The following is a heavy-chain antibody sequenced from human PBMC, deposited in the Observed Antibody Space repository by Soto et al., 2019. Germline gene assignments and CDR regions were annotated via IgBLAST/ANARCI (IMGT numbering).Heavy chain of an antibody. CDR2: TYYSSNWSN. Sequence: PAQLLSITCASSLDSVTNNSGAWNWIRQSPSRGLEWLGRTYYSSNWSNYYALSVKSRITINPDTSKNQFSLHLYSVTPEDTAVYYCAGVTCLLGMDFWGQGTPVTVSS. V-gene: IGHV6-1*01. CDR3: AGVTCLLGMDF. CDR1: LDSVTNNSGA. D-gene: IGHD3-10*01. J-gene: IGHJ6*02.